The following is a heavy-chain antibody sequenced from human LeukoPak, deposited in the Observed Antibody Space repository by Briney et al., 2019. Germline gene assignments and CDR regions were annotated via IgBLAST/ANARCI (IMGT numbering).Heavy chain of an antibody. J-gene: IGHJ4*02. V-gene: IGHV3-74*01. CDR3: ARGPNSNWSGLDF. CDR2: ISPTGSTA. CDR1: GFSFSGHW. Sequence: GGSLRLSCIASGFSFSGHWMHWARQLPGKGLVWVSRISPTGSTASYADSVKGRFTVSRDNAKNTLYLQVNNLRAEDTAVYYCARGPNSNWSGLDFWGQGTLLTVSS. D-gene: IGHD6-6*01.